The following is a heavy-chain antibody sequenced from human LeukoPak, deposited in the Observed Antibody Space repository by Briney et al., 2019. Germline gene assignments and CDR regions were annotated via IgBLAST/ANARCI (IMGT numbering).Heavy chain of an antibody. CDR1: GFTFSNAW. J-gene: IGHJ6*03. Sequence: GGSLRLSCAASGFTFSNAWMSWVRQAPGKGLEWVGRIKSKTDGGTTDYAAPVKGRFIISRDDSKNTLYLQMNSLKTEDTAVYYCTTATVVVPAAYYYYYMDVWGKGTTVTISS. CDR2: IKSKTDGGTT. CDR3: TTATVVVPAAYYYYYMDV. V-gene: IGHV3-15*01. D-gene: IGHD2-2*01.